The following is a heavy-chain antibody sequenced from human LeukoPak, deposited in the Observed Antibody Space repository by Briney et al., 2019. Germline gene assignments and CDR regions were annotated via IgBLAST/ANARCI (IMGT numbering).Heavy chain of an antibody. Sequence: PSETLSLTCTVSGGSISSGGYYWSWIRQPPGKGLEWIGYIYHSGSTYYNPSLKSRVTISVDRSKNQFSLKLSSVTAADTAVYYCARDYGSGSYYTSWGQGTLVTVSS. CDR1: GGSISSGGYY. D-gene: IGHD3-10*01. CDR3: ARDYGSGSYYTS. J-gene: IGHJ4*02. CDR2: IYHSGST. V-gene: IGHV4-30-2*01.